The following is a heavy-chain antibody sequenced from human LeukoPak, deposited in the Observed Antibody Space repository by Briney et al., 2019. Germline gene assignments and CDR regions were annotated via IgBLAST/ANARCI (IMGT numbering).Heavy chain of an antibody. J-gene: IGHJ4*02. D-gene: IGHD1-26*01. CDR3: ASQNMEWELLAFDY. CDR1: GYTFTVYY. CDR2: INPNNGGT. V-gene: IGHV1-2*06. Sequence: ASVKVSCKASGYTFTVYYMHWLRQAPGQGLEWMGRINPNNGGTNYAQNFLGRVTMTRDTSISTAYMELSSLISDDTAVYYCASQNMEWELLAFDYWGQGTLVTVSS.